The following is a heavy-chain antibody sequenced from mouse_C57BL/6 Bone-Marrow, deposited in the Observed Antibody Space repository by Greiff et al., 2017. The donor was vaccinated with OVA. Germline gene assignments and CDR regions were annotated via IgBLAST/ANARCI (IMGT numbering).Heavy chain of an antibody. J-gene: IGHJ2*01. CDR1: GYTFTDYY. CDR3: ARWGVTKGFDY. CDR2: IYPGSGNT. Sequence: VHLVESGAELVRPGASVKLSCKASGYTFTDYYINWVKQRPGQGLEWIARIYPGSGNTYYNEKFKGKATLTAEKSSSTAYMQLSSLTSEDSAVYFCARWGVTKGFDYWGQGTTLTVSS. D-gene: IGHD2-2*01. V-gene: IGHV1-76*01.